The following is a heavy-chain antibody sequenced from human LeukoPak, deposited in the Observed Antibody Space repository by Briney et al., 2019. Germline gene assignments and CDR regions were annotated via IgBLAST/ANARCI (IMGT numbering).Heavy chain of an antibody. CDR1: GGSTSSGSYY. D-gene: IGHD3-22*01. V-gene: IGHV4-61*02. J-gene: IGHJ4*02. Sequence: SETLSLTCTVSGGSTSSGSYYWSWIRQPAGKGLGWIGRIYTSGSTNYNPSLKSRVTISVDTSKNQFSLKLSSVTAADTAVYYCARETYYYDSSGHDYWGQGTLVTVSS. CDR2: IYTSGST. CDR3: ARETYYYDSSGHDY.